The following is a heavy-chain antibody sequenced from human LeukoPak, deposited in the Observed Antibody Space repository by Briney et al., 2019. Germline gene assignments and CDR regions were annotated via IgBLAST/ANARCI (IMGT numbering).Heavy chain of an antibody. CDR1: GFTFSSYG. D-gene: IGHD5-18*01. Sequence: SGGSLRLSCAASGFTFSSYGMHWVRQAPGKGLEWVAFIRCDGSNKYYADSVKGRFTISRDNSKNTLYLQMNSLRAEDTAVYYCAKSWIQLWYFDYWGQGTLVTVSS. CDR3: AKSWIQLWYFDY. CDR2: IRCDGSNK. V-gene: IGHV3-30*02. J-gene: IGHJ4*02.